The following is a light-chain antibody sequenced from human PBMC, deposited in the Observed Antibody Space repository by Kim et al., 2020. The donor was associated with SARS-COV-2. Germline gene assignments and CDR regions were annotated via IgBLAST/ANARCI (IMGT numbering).Light chain of an antibody. CDR3: CSYAGSSTFVV. CDR1: SSDVGNYNL. Sequence: QSYTISCTGTSSDVGNYNLVSWYRQRPGKAPTLIIFEVSKRPSGISDRFSGSKSGDTASLTISGLQAEDEGDYYCCSYAGSSTFVVFGGGTQLTVL. CDR2: EVS. J-gene: IGLJ2*01. V-gene: IGLV2-23*02.